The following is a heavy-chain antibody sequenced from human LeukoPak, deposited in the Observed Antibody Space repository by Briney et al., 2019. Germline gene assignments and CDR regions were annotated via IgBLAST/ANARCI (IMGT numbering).Heavy chain of an antibody. D-gene: IGHD2-2*01. CDR2: INTNTGNP. Sequence: ASVKVSCKASGYTFTSYAMNWVRQAPGQGLEWMGWINTNTGNPTYAQGFTGRFVFSLDTSVSTAYLQIRSLKADDTAVYYCARVPFVVVGVTGNWFDPWGQGTLVTVSS. J-gene: IGHJ5*02. CDR1: GYTFTSYA. V-gene: IGHV7-4-1*02. CDR3: ARVPFVVVGVTGNWFDP.